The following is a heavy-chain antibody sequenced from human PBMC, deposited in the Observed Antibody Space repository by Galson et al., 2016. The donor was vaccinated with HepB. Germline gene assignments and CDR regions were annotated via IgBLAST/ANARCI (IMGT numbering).Heavy chain of an antibody. D-gene: IGHD3-3*01. CDR3: AHNYDSWSGHHSQNYFYYGMDV. Sequence: PALVKPTQTLTLTCTLSGVSLRVSGAGVGWIRQPPGKALEWLALIYWNDDKRYSPSLKSRLTITKERSKTQVVLRMTNMDPEDTPTYYGAHNYDSWSGHHSQNYFYYGMDVWGQGTTVTVSS. CDR2: IYWNDDK. J-gene: IGHJ6*02. CDR1: GVSLRVSGAG. V-gene: IGHV2-5*01.